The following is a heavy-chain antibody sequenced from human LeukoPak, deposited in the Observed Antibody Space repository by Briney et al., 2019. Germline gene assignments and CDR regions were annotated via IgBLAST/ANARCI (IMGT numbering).Heavy chain of an antibody. V-gene: IGHV3-30*02. CDR3: ARGRPGDHSAFDI. Sequence: GGSLRLSCAASGFTFSSYGMHWVRQAPGKGLEWVAFIRLDGSSKSYADSVKGRFTISRDNSKNTLYLQMNSLRAEDTAVYYCARGRPGDHSAFDIWGQGTMVTISS. D-gene: IGHD7-27*01. CDR1: GFTFSSYG. CDR2: IRLDGSSK. J-gene: IGHJ3*02.